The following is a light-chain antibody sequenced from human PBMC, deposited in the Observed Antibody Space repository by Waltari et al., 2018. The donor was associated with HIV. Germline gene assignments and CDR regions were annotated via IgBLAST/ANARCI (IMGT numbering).Light chain of an antibody. CDR3: QQFNSYPPLT. Sequence: IQLTQSPSSLSASVGDRVTMTCRASRGIRSSLAWYKQKPGKAPNLLLYHAFNLEDGVPSRFSGSGSGTDFTLTISILHPEDFATYYCQQFNSYPPLTFGGGTKVEIK. CDR2: HAF. J-gene: IGKJ4*01. CDR1: RGIRSS. V-gene: IGKV1-13*02.